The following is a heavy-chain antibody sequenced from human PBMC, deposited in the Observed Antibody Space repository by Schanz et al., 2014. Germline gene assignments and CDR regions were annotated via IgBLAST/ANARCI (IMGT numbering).Heavy chain of an antibody. CDR3: ARGRTFDY. CDR2: MNPNSGNP. CDR1: GGTFSRFG. J-gene: IGHJ4*02. V-gene: IGHV1-8*01. Sequence: QLEQSGAEVKKPGSSVKVSCKASGGTFSRFGINWVRQAPGQGLEWLGWMNPNSGNPGFAQKFRGRVTMTRNTSMSTAYIDLHILTSEDTAVYYCARGRTFDYWGQGTLVTVSS.